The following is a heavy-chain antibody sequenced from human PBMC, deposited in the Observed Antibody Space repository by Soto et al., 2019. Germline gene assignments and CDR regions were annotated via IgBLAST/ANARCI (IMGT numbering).Heavy chain of an antibody. V-gene: IGHV4-31*03. J-gene: IGHJ4*02. CDR1: GGSISSGDSY. CDR2: IYYSGNT. Sequence: QVQLQESGPGQVKPSQTLSLTCTVSGGSISSGDSYWSWIRQHPGKGLEWIGYIYYSGNTYYSPSLNNRVSISVDTSKNQFSLMLSSVTAADTAVYYCARDQAYYYGSSGYSGYVALWGQGTLVTVSS. D-gene: IGHD3-22*01. CDR3: ARDQAYYYGSSGYSGYVAL.